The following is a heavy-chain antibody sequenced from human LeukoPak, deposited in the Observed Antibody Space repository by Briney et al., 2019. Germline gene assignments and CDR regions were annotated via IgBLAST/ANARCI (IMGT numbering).Heavy chain of an antibody. Sequence: SETLSLTCTVSGGSISSGDYYWSWIRQPPGKGLEWIGYIYYSGSTYYNPSLKSRVTISVDTSKNQFSLKLSSVTAADTAVYYCARDPLYGSGSYAPWYTRLPGTVPYGMDVWGQGTTVTVSS. CDR2: IYYSGST. V-gene: IGHV4-30-4*01. D-gene: IGHD3-10*01. J-gene: IGHJ6*02. CDR3: ARDPLYGSGSYAPWYTRLPGTVPYGMDV. CDR1: GGSISSGDYY.